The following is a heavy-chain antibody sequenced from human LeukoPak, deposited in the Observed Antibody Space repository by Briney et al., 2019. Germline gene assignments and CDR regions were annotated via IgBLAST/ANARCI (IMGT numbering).Heavy chain of an antibody. D-gene: IGHD3-10*01. J-gene: IGHJ4*02. CDR2: ISGSGGST. Sequence: PGGSLRLSCAASGFAFSSYAMSWARQAPGKGLEWVSAISGSGGSTYYADSVKGRFTISRDNSKNTLYLQMNSLRAEDTAVYYCAKGGLWFGESFDYWGQGTLVTVSS. V-gene: IGHV3-23*01. CDR1: GFAFSSYA. CDR3: AKGGLWFGESFDY.